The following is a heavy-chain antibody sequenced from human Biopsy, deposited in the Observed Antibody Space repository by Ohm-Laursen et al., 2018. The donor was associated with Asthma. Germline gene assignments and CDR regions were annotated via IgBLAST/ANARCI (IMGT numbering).Heavy chain of an antibody. D-gene: IGHD6-19*01. CDR1: GFTVSRDH. CDR2: IYSGGTS. V-gene: IGHV3-53*01. Sequence: SLRLSCTASGFTVSRDHMFWVRQAPGKGLEWVSVIYSGGTSHTEDSVRGRFTISRDFSKNTLHLQMHSLRVEDTAVYYCARGYSSGWSHYYFDYWGQGTLVTVSS. CDR3: ARGYSSGWSHYYFDY. J-gene: IGHJ4*02.